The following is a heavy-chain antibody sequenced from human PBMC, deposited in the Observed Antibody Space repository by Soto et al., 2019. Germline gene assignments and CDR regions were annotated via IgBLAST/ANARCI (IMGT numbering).Heavy chain of an antibody. J-gene: IGHJ4*02. V-gene: IGHV4-30-2*01. CDR1: GGSISSGGYS. CDR3: ARACSGGSRGLDY. Sequence: QLQLQESGSGLVKPSQTLSLTCAVSGGSISSGGYSWRWIRQPPGKGLEWIGYIYHSGSTYYNPSLKSRVTISVDRSKNQFSLKLSSVTAADTAVYYCARACSGGSRGLDYWGQGTLVTVSS. CDR2: IYHSGST. D-gene: IGHD2-15*01.